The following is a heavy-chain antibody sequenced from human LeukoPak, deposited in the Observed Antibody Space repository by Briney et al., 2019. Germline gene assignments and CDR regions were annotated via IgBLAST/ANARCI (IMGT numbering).Heavy chain of an antibody. J-gene: IGHJ4*02. Sequence: QPGGSLRLSCAASGFTFSSYAMSWVRQAPGKGLEWASAIGGSGGSTYYADSVKGRFTISRDNSKNTLYLQMNSLRVEDTAVYYCAKSIVPFDYWGQGTLVTVSS. CDR2: IGGSGGST. D-gene: IGHD1-26*01. CDR1: GFTFSSYA. V-gene: IGHV3-23*01. CDR3: AKSIVPFDY.